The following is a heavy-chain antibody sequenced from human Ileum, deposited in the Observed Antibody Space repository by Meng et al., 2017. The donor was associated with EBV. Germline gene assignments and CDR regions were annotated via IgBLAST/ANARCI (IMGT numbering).Heavy chain of an antibody. D-gene: IGHD1-26*01. CDR1: GDSLSSQRW. CDR3: AARVGGSYSGFDL. V-gene: IGHV4-4*02. J-gene: IGHJ4*02. Sequence: QGQRQGAGPGLVKPSGTLSLTCAALGDSLSSQRWWGWVRQSPTKGPEWIGEIFHVGTGNYNPSLKSRVTISMDTSKNQISLGLTSVTAADTAVYYCAARVGGSYSGFDLWGQGTLVTVSS. CDR2: IFHVGTG.